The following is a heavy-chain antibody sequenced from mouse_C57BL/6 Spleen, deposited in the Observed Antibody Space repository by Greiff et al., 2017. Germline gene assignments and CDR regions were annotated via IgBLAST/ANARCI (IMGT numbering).Heavy chain of an antibody. CDR2: IHPNSGST. Sequence: QVQLQQPGAELVKPGASVKLSCKASGYTFTSYWMHWVKQRPGQGLEWIGMIHPNSGSTNYNEKFKSKATLTVDKSSSTAYMQLSSLTSEDSAVYYCARWNPYGNYAAYWGPGTLVTVSA. CDR1: GYTFTSYW. J-gene: IGHJ3*01. CDR3: ARWNPYGNYAAY. D-gene: IGHD2-1*01. V-gene: IGHV1-64*01.